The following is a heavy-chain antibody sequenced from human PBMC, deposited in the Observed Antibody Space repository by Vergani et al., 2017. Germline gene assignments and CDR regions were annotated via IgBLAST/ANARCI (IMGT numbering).Heavy chain of an antibody. CDR1: GGSISSSSYY. J-gene: IGHJ6*02. CDR2: IYYSGST. V-gene: IGHV4-39*01. CDR3: ARVPVCRGCYDDYYYGMDV. D-gene: IGHD2-15*01. Sequence: QLQLQESGPGLVKPSETLSLTCTVSGGSISSSSYYWGWIRQPPGKGLEWIGSIYYSGSTYYNPSLKSRVTISVDTSKNQFSLKLSSVTAADTAVYYCARVPVCRGCYDDYYYGMDVWGQGTTVTVSS.